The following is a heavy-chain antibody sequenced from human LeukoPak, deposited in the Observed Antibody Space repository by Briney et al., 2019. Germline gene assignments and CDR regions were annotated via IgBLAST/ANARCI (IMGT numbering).Heavy chain of an antibody. CDR3: AREPIPITIFGPTPKEDAFDI. CDR1: GGSIGSSSYY. D-gene: IGHD3-3*01. CDR2: IYYSGGT. J-gene: IGHJ3*02. Sequence: PSETLSLTCTVSGGSIGSSSYYWGWIRQPPGKGLEWIASIYYSGGTYYNPSLKSRVTISVDTSRNHFSLKLSSVTAADTAVYYCAREPIPITIFGPTPKEDAFDIWGQGTMVTVSS. V-gene: IGHV4-39*02.